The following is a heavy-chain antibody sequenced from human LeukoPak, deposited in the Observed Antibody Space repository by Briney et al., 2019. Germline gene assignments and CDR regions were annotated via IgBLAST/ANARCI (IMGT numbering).Heavy chain of an antibody. CDR2: INHSGST. J-gene: IGHJ4*02. CDR1: GGSFSGYY. CDR3: ASTGITVTTTPFDY. D-gene: IGHD4-17*01. Sequence: SETLSLTCAVYGGSFSGYYWSWIRQPPGKGLEWIGEINHSGSTNYNPSLKSRVTISVDTSKNQFSLKLSSVTAADTAVYYCASTGITVTTTPFDYWGQGTLVTVSS. V-gene: IGHV4-34*01.